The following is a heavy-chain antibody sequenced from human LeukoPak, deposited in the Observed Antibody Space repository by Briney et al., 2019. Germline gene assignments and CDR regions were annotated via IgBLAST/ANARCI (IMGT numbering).Heavy chain of an antibody. CDR3: AIHWGSGWYFDL. CDR1: GYTFIDHY. V-gene: IGHV1-2*02. CDR2: INPKSGDT. Sequence: ASVKVSCKASGYTFIDHYLHWVRQAPGQGLEWLGWINPKSGDTNYARDFQGRVTMTRDMSTTTAYMELSSLRSDDTAMYYCAIHWGSGWYFDLWGRGTQVTVSS. D-gene: IGHD7-27*01. J-gene: IGHJ2*01.